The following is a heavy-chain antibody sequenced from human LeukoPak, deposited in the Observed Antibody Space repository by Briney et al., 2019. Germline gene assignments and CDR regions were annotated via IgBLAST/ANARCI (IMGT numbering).Heavy chain of an antibody. CDR2: IYSGGST. Sequence: GGSLRLACAASGFTVSSNYMSWVRQAPGKGLEWVSVIYSGGSTYYADSVKGRFTISRDNSKNTLYLQMNSLRAEDTAVYYCPKDWTEWNAFDIWGQGTMVTVSS. CDR1: GFTVSSNY. D-gene: IGHD3/OR15-3a*01. J-gene: IGHJ3*02. CDR3: PKDWTEWNAFDI. V-gene: IGHV3-53*05.